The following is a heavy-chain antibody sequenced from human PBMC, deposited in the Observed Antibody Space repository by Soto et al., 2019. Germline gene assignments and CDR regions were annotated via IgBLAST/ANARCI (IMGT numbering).Heavy chain of an antibody. J-gene: IGHJ4*02. CDR1: GFTFSTYG. D-gene: IGHD5-12*01. CDR3: ATTTGDY. CDR2: ISSSGRYI. V-gene: IGHV3-21*01. Sequence: GGSLRLSCAASGFTFSTYGMNWVRQAPGKGLEWVSCISSSGRYIYYADSVKGRFTISRDNAKNSLYLQMNSLRAEDTAVYYCATTTGDYWGQGTLVTVSS.